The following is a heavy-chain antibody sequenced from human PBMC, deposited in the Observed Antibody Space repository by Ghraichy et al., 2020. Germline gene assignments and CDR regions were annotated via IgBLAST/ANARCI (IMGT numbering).Heavy chain of an antibody. CDR3: ARDWTVDLYYGMDV. J-gene: IGHJ6*02. CDR2: NYHSGSI. Sequence: SETLSLTCAVSGGSISSDNWWTWVRQPPGKGLECIGENYHSGSINYNPSLKSRVTISIDKSKNQFYLTLRSVTAEDTAVYYCARDWTVDLYYGMDVWGQGTTVTVSS. V-gene: IGHV4-4*02. D-gene: IGHD3-3*01. CDR1: GGSISSDNW.